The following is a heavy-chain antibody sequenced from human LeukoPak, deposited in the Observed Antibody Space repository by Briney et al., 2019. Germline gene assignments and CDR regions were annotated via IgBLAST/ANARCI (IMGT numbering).Heavy chain of an antibody. J-gene: IGHJ3*02. CDR3: ARGLAVTKGDAFDI. CDR2: IYTSGST. D-gene: IGHD2-21*02. V-gene: IGHV4-4*07. Sequence: PSETLSLTCTVSGGSISSHYWSWIRQPAGKGLEWSGRIYTSGSTNYNPSLKSRVTMSVDTSKNQFSLKLSSVTAADTAVYYCARGLAVTKGDAFDIWGQGTMVTVSS. CDR1: GGSISSHY.